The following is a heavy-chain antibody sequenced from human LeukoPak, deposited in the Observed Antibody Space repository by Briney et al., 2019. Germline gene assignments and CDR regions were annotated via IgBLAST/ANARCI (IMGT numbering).Heavy chain of an antibody. CDR3: ARDLSVPAAIVHFDY. CDR1: GFTFSDYY. D-gene: IGHD2-2*02. CDR2: ISSSGSTI. Sequence: GGSLTLSCAASGFTFSDYYMSWIRQAPGKGLEWVSYISSSGSTIYYADSVKGRFTISRDNAKNSLYLQMNSLRAEGTAVYYCARDLSVPAAIVHFDYWGQGTLVTVSS. J-gene: IGHJ4*02. V-gene: IGHV3-11*01.